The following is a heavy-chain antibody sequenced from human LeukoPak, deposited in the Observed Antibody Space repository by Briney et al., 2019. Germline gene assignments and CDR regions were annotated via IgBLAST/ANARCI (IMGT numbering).Heavy chain of an antibody. J-gene: IGHJ4*02. CDR1: GGSISSGGYY. CDR2: IYHSGST. V-gene: IGHV4-30-2*01. CDR3: ARFVVVPAAIDY. Sequence: PSETLSLTCTVSGGSISSGGYYWSWIRQPPGKGLEWIGYIYHSGSTYYNPSLKSRVTISVDRSKNQFSLKLSSVTAADTAVYYCARFVVVPAAIDYWGQGTLVTVSS. D-gene: IGHD2-2*01.